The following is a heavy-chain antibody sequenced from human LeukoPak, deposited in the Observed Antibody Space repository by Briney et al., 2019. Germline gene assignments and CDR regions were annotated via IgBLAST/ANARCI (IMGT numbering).Heavy chain of an antibody. CDR3: VQDVGPYGGSLWAD. V-gene: IGHV3-74*01. Sequence: PGGSLRLSCEASGLIFSDYRMYWVRHGPGTGLEWVSRIKTDGSEASYGDSVKDRFVISTDNTKSMLFLQMNNLRADGTATFFCVQDVGPYGGSLWADWAGGTRVIVFS. CDR2: IKTDGSEA. D-gene: IGHD1-26*01. J-gene: IGHJ4*02. CDR1: GLIFSDYR.